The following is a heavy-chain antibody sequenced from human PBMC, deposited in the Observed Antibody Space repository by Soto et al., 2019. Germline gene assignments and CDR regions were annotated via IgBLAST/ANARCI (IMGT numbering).Heavy chain of an antibody. Sequence: GGSLRLSCEASVFTFSVFDMRWVRQPTGKGLEWVSTIGTAGDTYYAVSVKGRFTISRDNAKNSLSLQMNSLRAGDTALYFCARGQEVGAHFFDSWGQGTQVTVSS. CDR3: ARGQEVGAHFFDS. V-gene: IGHV3-13*01. D-gene: IGHD2-15*01. CDR1: VFTFSVFD. J-gene: IGHJ4*02. CDR2: IGTAGDT.